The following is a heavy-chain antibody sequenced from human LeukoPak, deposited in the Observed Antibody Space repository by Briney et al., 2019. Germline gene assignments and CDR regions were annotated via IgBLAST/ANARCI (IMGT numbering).Heavy chain of an antibody. J-gene: IGHJ1*01. CDR1: GYSISSGCY. V-gene: IGHV4-38-2*01. D-gene: IGHD6-13*01. CDR3: ARVIAAAGSRYFQQ. Sequence: SETLSLTCVVSGYSISSGCYWGWIRQPPEKGLEWIGSISQGGSCMAYYNPSLKSRVTLSVDTSENHFSLTMRSVTAADTAIYYCARVIAAAGSRYFQQWGQGTLVTVSS. CDR2: ISQGGSCMA.